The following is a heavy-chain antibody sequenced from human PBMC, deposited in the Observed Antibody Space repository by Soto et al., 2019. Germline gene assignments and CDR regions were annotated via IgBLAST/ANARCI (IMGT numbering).Heavy chain of an antibody. CDR3: ASSLYSSGWYYFDY. V-gene: IGHV1-18*01. J-gene: IGHJ4*02. CDR1: GYTFTGYG. D-gene: IGHD6-19*01. CDR2: ISAYNGNT. Sequence: GASVKVSCKASGYTFTGYGISWVRQAPGQGLEWMGWISAYNGNTNYAQKLQGRVTMTTDTSTSTAYMELRSLRSDDTAVYYCASSLYSSGWYYFDYWGQGTQVTVSS.